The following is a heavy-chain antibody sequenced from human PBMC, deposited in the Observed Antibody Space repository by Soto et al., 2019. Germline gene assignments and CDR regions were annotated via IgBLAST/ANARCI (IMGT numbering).Heavy chain of an antibody. J-gene: IGHJ4*02. CDR3: ARASTSTNGVCPFSSDY. D-gene: IGHD2-8*01. CDR1: GGSISSGGYY. CDR2: FYYSGST. V-gene: IGHV4-31*03. Sequence: QVKLQESGPGLVKPSQTLSLTCTVSGGSISSGGYYWSWIRQHPGTGLEWIGYFYYSGSTYYNLSLMSRVTMSLDTSNNQFSLKLSSVTAADTAVYYCARASTSTNGVCPFSSDYWGQGTLVAVAS.